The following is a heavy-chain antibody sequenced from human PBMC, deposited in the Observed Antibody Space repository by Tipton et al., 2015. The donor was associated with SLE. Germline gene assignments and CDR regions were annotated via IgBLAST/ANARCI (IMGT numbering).Heavy chain of an antibody. Sequence: SLRLSYAASGFTFSSYAMHWVRQAPGKGLEWVAVISYDGSNKYYADSVKGRFTISRDNSKNTLYLQMNNLRAEDTAVYYCASGYVPAAVDYWGQGTLVTVSS. V-gene: IGHV3-30*04. CDR3: ASGYVPAAVDY. CDR1: GFTFSSYA. J-gene: IGHJ4*02. D-gene: IGHD2-2*01. CDR2: ISYDGSNK.